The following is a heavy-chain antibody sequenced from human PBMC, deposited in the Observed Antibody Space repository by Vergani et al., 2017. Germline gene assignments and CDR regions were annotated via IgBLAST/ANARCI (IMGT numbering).Heavy chain of an antibody. CDR1: GESFSSFY. CDR3: SVRPRVNLVVGEIVTKRTFDY. V-gene: IGHV4-34*02. J-gene: IGHJ4*02. D-gene: IGHD2-8*02. Sequence: QVQLQQWGAGVVKPSGTLSLTCAVFGESFSSFYWSWIRQPPGKGLEWIGDINNDGHTNYNPSLESRVTVSKDTAKNKFSLNLMSVTAADTAMYYCSVRPRVNLVVGEIVTKRTFDYWSQGSLVTVSS. CDR2: INNDGHT.